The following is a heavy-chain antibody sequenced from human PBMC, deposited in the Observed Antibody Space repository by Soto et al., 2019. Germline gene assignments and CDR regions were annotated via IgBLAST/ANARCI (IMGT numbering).Heavy chain of an antibody. D-gene: IGHD6-19*01. CDR2: ISSNGGST. CDR3: ARGQKAGYSSVWVLRVGYYGMDV. Sequence: GGSLRLSCAASGFTFSSYAMHWVRQAPGKGLEYVSAISSNGGSTYYANSVKGRFTISRDNSKNTLYLQMGSLRAEDMAVYYCARGQKAGYSSVWVLRVGYYGMDVSGPATTVTVSS. CDR1: GFTFSSYA. J-gene: IGHJ6*02. V-gene: IGHV3-64*01.